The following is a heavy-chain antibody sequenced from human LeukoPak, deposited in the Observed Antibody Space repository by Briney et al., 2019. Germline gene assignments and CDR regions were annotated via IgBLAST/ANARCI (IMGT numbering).Heavy chain of an antibody. V-gene: IGHV3-30-3*01. CDR3: ARDLWFGELLRYYYYGMDV. CDR2: ISYDGSNK. D-gene: IGHD3-10*01. CDR1: GFTFSSYS. J-gene: IGHJ6*04. Sequence: GGSLRLSCAVSGFTFSSYSMHWVRQAPGKGLEWVASISYDGSNKDYADSVKGRFTISRDNSKNTLYLQMNSLRAEDTAVYYCARDLWFGELLRYYYYGMDVWGKGTTVTVSS.